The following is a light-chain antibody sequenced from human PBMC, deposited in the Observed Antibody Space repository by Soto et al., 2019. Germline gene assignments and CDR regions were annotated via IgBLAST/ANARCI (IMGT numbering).Light chain of an antibody. V-gene: IGKV1-27*01. CDR3: QKYISVPV. Sequence: DIQMTQSPTSLSASVGDRVTITSRASQDIRNFVAWYQQKPGKAPKLLIYAASTLQSGVPSRFSGSGSGTDFTLTINSLQPEDVAPYSCQKYISVPVFGPGTKVEIK. J-gene: IGKJ3*01. CDR1: QDIRNF. CDR2: AAS.